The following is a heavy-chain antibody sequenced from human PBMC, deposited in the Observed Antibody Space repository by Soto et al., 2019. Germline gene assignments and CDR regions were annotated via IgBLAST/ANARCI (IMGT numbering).Heavy chain of an antibody. D-gene: IGHD3-10*01. V-gene: IGHV4-59*01. J-gene: IGHJ4*02. Sequence: SETLSLTCTVSGGSISFYYWSWIRQPPGKGLEWIGYIFYSGSTKYNPSLKSRVSISVDTSKNQFSLKLSSMSVADTAVYYCAREGLWFGDYEAYWGQGARVTVSS. CDR2: IFYSGST. CDR3: AREGLWFGDYEAY. CDR1: GGSISFYY.